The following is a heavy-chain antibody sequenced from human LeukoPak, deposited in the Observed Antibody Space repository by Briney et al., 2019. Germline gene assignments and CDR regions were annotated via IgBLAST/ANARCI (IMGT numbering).Heavy chain of an antibody. CDR2: IYSDGST. CDR3: ARELREHGVFDI. CDR1: GVTVSSNY. Sequence: PGGSLRLSCAASGVTVSSNYMSWVRQAPGKGLEWVSEIYSDGSTYYEASVEGRFSISRANSKNTVYLQMSSLTAEDTAVYYCARELREHGVFDIWGQGTMVTVSS. D-gene: IGHD1-26*01. V-gene: IGHV3-53*01. J-gene: IGHJ3*02.